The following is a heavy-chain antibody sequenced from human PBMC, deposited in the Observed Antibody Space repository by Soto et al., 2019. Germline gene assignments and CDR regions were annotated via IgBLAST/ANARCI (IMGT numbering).Heavy chain of an antibody. Sequence: QVQLVQSGAEVKKPGASVKVSCKASGYTFTIYYMHWVRQAPGQGLEWMGIIDPSGGGTSYAQKFHGRLTMTRDTATGTVYMELSSLRSEDTAVYYCARDRVDCSGGNCWRSVEDTWGQGTLVTVSS. J-gene: IGHJ5*02. CDR3: ARDRVDCSGGNCWRSVEDT. V-gene: IGHV1-46*01. CDR1: GYTFTIYY. D-gene: IGHD2-15*01. CDR2: IDPSGGGT.